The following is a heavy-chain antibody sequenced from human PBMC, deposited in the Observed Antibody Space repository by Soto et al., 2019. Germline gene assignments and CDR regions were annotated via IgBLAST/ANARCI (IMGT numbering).Heavy chain of an antibody. CDR2: IIPFIGTA. J-gene: IGHJ6*02. CDR1: GGTFSSYA. D-gene: IGHD4-17*01. V-gene: IGHV1-69*11. CDR3: ARVVMTTVTASYYYGMDV. Sequence: SVKVSCKASGGTFSSYAISWVRQAPGQGLEWMGRIIPFIGTANYAQKFQDRVTITADESTSTAYMELTSLRSEDTDVYYCARVVMTTVTASYYYGMDVWGQGTTVTVS.